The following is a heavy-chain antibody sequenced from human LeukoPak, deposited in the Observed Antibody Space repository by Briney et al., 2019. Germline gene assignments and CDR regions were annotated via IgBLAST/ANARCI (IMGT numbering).Heavy chain of an antibody. J-gene: IGHJ4*02. CDR3: ARERRYCSGDNCYSGLDY. CDR1: GFTVSSNY. V-gene: IGHV3-53*01. D-gene: IGHD2-15*01. Sequence: GGSLRLSCAVSGFTVSSNYMSWVRQAPGKGLEWVSPIHSGGTTDYADSVKDRFSISRDYSKNTVNLQINSLRAEDTAVYYCARERRYCSGDNCYSGLDYWGQGTQVTVSS. CDR2: IHSGGTT.